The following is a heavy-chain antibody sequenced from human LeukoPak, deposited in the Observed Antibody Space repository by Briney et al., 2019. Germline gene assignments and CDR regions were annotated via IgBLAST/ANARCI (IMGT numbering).Heavy chain of an antibody. CDR2: IKSKTDGGTT. J-gene: IGHJ4*02. CDR1: GFTFSNHW. V-gene: IGHV3-15*01. CDR3: TPSIAVAGSLDY. D-gene: IGHD6-19*01. Sequence: PGGSLRLSCAASGFTFSNHWMHWVRQAPGKGLEWVGRIKSKTDGGTTDYAAPVKGRFTISRDDSKNTLNLQMNSLKTEDTAVYYCTPSIAVAGSLDYWGQGTLVTVSS.